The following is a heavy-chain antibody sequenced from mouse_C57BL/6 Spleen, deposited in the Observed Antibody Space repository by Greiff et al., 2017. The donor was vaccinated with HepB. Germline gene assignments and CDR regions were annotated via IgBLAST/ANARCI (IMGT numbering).Heavy chain of an antibody. CDR2: ISDGGSYT. Sequence: EVKVVESGGGLVKPGGSLKLSCAASGFTFSSYAMSWVRQTPEKRLEWVATISDGGSYTYYPDNVKGRFTISRDNAKNNLYLQMSHLKSEDTAMYYCARDSSGYPAWFAYWGQGTLVTVSA. V-gene: IGHV5-4*01. CDR3: ARDSSGYPAWFAY. CDR1: GFTFSSYA. J-gene: IGHJ3*01. D-gene: IGHD3-2*02.